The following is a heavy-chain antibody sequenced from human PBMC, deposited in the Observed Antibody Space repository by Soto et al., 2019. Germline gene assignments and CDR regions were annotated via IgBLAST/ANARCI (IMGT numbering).Heavy chain of an antibody. V-gene: IGHV5-51*01. Sequence: GESLKISCKGSGYSFTSYWMSWVRQMPGKGLEWMGIIYPGDSDTKYSPSLQGQVTISADTSISTAYLQWTSLKASDTAMYYCARSRRGAYSSGWYSPSGYYNYGIDVWGQGTKVTVSS. J-gene: IGHJ6*02. CDR3: ARSRRGAYSSGWYSPSGYYNYGIDV. CDR1: GYSFTSYW. D-gene: IGHD6-19*01. CDR2: IYPGDSDT.